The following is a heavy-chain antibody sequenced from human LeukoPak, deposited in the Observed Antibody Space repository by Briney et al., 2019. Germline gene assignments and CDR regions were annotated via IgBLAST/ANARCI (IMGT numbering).Heavy chain of an antibody. CDR2: TYYRSKWFS. D-gene: IGHD4-11*01. J-gene: IGHJ4*02. Sequence: SQTLSLTCAISGDSVSSDSAAWNWIRQSPSRGLEWLGRTYYRSKWFSDYALSVKSRITINADTSKNQFSLQLNSVTPEGTAVYYCARKGTVTTPFDYWGQGILVTVSS. CDR1: GDSVSSDSAA. V-gene: IGHV6-1*01. CDR3: ARKGTVTTPFDY.